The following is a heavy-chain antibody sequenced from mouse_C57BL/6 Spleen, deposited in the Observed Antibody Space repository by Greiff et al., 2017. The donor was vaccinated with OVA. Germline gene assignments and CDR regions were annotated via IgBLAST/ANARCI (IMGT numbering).Heavy chain of an antibody. Sequence: VQLQESGTELVKPGASVKLSCKASGYTFTSYWMHWVKQRPGQGLEWIGNINPSNGGTNYNEKFKSKATLTVDKSSSTAYMRLSSLTSEDSAVYYCARHIHYDYDGGFAYWGQGTLVTVSA. CDR2: INPSNGGT. V-gene: IGHV1-53*01. CDR3: ARHIHYDYDGGFAY. J-gene: IGHJ3*01. CDR1: GYTFTSYW. D-gene: IGHD2-4*01.